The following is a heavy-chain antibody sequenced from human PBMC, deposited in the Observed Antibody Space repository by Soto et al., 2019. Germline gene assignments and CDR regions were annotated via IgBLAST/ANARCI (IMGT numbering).Heavy chain of an antibody. Sequence: ASVKVSCKASGYTFTSYGISWVRQAHGQGPEWMGRISTYNGNTNYVQRLQGRVTMTTDTSTNTAYMELRSLRSDDTAVYYCARVRDIVVVPAAELDYWGQGTLVTVSS. CDR3: ARVRDIVVVPAAELDY. CDR2: ISTYNGNT. D-gene: IGHD2-2*01. J-gene: IGHJ4*02. CDR1: GYTFTSYG. V-gene: IGHV1-18*01.